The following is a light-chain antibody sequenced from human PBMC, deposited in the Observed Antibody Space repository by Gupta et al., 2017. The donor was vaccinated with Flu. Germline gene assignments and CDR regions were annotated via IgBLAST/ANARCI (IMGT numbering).Light chain of an antibody. CDR3: MQGTHWPT. CDR2: RVS. CDR1: QSLVHRNGNTY. J-gene: IGKJ1*01. V-gene: IGKV2-30*02. Sequence: DVVMTQSPLSLPVTLGQPASISCRSSQSLVHRNGNTYLTWFQQRPGQSPRRLIYRVSSRDSGVPDRFSGSGSDTAFTLKISRVEAEDVGVYYCMQGTHWPTFGQGTKVEIK.